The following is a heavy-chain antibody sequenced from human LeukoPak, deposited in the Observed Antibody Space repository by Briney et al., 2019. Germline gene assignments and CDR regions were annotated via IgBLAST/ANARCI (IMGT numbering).Heavy chain of an antibody. CDR3: ARDKFSSGWCGFDY. V-gene: IGHV3-48*04. Sequence: GGSLRLSCAASGFTFSSYSMNWVRQAPGKGLEWVSYISSSSSTIYYADSVKGRFTISRDNAKNSLYLQMNSLRAEDTAVYYCARDKFSSGWCGFDYWGQGTLVTVSS. CDR2: ISSSSSTI. D-gene: IGHD6-19*01. J-gene: IGHJ4*02. CDR1: GFTFSSYS.